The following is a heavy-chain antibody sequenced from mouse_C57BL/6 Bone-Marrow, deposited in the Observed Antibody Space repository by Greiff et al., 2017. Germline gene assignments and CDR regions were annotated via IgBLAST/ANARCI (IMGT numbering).Heavy chain of an antibody. CDR1: GYTFTDYY. CDR3: ARGSYYSYAMDY. Sequence: EVQLQESGPVLVKPGASVKMSCKASGYTFTDYYMNWVKQSHGKSLEWIGVINPYNGGTSYNQKFKGKATLTVDKSSSTAYMELNSLTSEDSAVYYCARGSYYSYAMDYWGQGTSVTVSS. CDR2: INPYNGGT. J-gene: IGHJ4*01. D-gene: IGHD2-12*01. V-gene: IGHV1-19*01.